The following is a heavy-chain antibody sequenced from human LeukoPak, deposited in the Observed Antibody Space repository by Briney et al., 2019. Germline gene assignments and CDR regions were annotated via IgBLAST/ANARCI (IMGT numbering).Heavy chain of an antibody. CDR3: AHMPSCYCGFDY. CDR2: IYWDDDK. D-gene: IGHD2-2*01. V-gene: IGHV2-5*02. Sequence: ESGPTLVKPTQTLTPTCTFSGFSLSTSGVGVGWIRQPPGKALEWLALIYWDDDKRYSPSLKSRLTITKDASKNQVVLTMTNMDPVDTATYYCAHMPSCYCGFDYWGQGTLVTVSS. J-gene: IGHJ4*02. CDR1: GFSLSTSGVG.